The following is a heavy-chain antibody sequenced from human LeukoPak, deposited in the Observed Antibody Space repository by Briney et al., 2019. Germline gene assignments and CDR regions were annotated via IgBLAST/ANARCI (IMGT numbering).Heavy chain of an antibody. D-gene: IGHD4/OR15-4a*01. Sequence: SETLSLTCAVYGGSFSPYYWSWIRQPPGKGLEWIGEINHSGSTNYNPSLKSRVTILVDTSKSHFSLKLSSVTAADTAVYYCARRANYYRYYMDVWGKGTTVTVSS. CDR2: INHSGST. CDR1: GGSFSPYY. J-gene: IGHJ6*03. V-gene: IGHV4-34*01. CDR3: ARRANYYRYYMDV.